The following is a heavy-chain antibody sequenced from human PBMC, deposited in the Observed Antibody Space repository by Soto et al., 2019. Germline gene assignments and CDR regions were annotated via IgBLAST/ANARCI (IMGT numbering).Heavy chain of an antibody. CDR3: GEGFGNYWAFDY. J-gene: IGHJ4*02. CDR1: GFSFSTYG. V-gene: IGHV3-30*18. Sequence: GGSLRLSCAASGFSFSTYGMHWVRQAPGKGLEWVAFISNDGSNKYYADSVKGRFTISRDNSKNTLYLQMNSLRAEDTAVYYYGEGFGNYWAFDYWGQGTLVTVSS. D-gene: IGHD1-26*01. CDR2: ISNDGSNK.